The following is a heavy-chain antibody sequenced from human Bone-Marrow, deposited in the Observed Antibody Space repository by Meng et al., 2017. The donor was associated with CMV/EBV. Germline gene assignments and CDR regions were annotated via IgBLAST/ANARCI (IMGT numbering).Heavy chain of an antibody. CDR2: LSYDGTRK. CDR1: GFTFSNYP. V-gene: IGHV3-30*04. CDR3: ARDRLAAADHGMDV. J-gene: IGHJ6*02. Sequence: GESLKISCAASGFTFSNYPMHWVRQAPGKGLEWVAVLSYDGTRKYYGDSVKGRFTISRDNSKNTLYLQMSGLRTDDTAVYFCARDRLAAADHGMDVWGQGTTVTVSS. D-gene: IGHD6-13*01.